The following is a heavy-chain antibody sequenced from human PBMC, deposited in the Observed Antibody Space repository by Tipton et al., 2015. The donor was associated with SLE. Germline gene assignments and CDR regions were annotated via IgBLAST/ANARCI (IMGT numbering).Heavy chain of an antibody. Sequence: TLSLTCAVYGGSFSAYYWSWIRQPPGKGLEWIGEINHSGSTNYNPSLKSRVTISADTSKNQFSLKLSSVTAADTAVYYCARGLGVVVAVAFDIWGQGTMVTVSS. CDR3: ARGLGVVVAVAFDI. V-gene: IGHV4-34*01. J-gene: IGHJ3*02. D-gene: IGHD2-15*01. CDR1: GGSFSAYY. CDR2: INHSGST.